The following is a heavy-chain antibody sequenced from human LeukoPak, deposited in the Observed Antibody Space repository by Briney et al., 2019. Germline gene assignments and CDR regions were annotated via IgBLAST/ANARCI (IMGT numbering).Heavy chain of an antibody. J-gene: IGHJ5*02. CDR3: ARGRGYS. V-gene: IGHV3-7*01. CDR1: GFTFGDYA. Sequence: GGSLRLSCTASGFTFGDYAMNWFRQAPGTGLEWVANIKQDGSEKYYVDSVKGRFTISRDNAKNSLYLQMNSLRAEDTAVYYCARGRGYSWGQGTLVTVSS. D-gene: IGHD2-15*01. CDR2: IKQDGSEK.